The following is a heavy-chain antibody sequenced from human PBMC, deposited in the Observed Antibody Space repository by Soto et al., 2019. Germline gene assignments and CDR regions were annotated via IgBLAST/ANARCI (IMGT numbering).Heavy chain of an antibody. J-gene: IGHJ4*02. CDR3: AKGSGFCSGGSCYAPTDY. V-gene: IGHV3-23*01. CDR2: ISDSGGST. Sequence: EVQLLESGGGLVQPGGYLRLSCAASGFTFSSYAMSWVRQAPGQGLEWVSAISDSGGSTFYADSVKGRFTISRDNSKNTLYLQRNSLRAEDTAVYYCAKGSGFCSGGSCYAPTDYWGQGTLVTVSS. CDR1: GFTFSSYA. D-gene: IGHD2-15*01.